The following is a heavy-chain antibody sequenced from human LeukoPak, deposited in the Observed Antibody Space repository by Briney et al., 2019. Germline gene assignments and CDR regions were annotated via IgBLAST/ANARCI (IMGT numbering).Heavy chain of an antibody. CDR2: RNQDGSGE. Sequence: GGALRLSCPASGFTFSSSWMGWVRQTPGKGLDGVANRNQDGSGETYVDSVRDRFIIPRDSPKHSLSVQMNSLRVEDTSVYYYTRGGGHLWGQGTLVTVSS. D-gene: IGHD3-16*01. V-gene: IGHV3-7*01. CDR1: GFTFSSSW. CDR3: TRGGGHL. J-gene: IGHJ4*01.